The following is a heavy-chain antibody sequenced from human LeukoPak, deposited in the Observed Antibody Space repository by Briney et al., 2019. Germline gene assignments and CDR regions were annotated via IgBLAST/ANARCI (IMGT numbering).Heavy chain of an antibody. D-gene: IGHD2/OR15-2a*01. CDR1: GFTFSSYG. V-gene: IGHV3-23*01. CDR3: ASSKAGRYYYYMDV. CDR2: ISGSGGST. J-gene: IGHJ6*03. Sequence: GGSLRLSCAASGFTFSSYGMSWVRQAPGKGLEWVSGISGSGGSTYYADSVKGQLTISRDNSKNTLYLQMNSLRAEDTAVYYCASSKAGRYYYYMDVWGKGTTVTVSS.